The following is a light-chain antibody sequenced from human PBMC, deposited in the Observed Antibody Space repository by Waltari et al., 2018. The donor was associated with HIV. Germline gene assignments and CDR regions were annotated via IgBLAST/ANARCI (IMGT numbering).Light chain of an antibody. J-gene: IGKJ2*01. CDR2: KAS. Sequence: DIQMTQSPSTLSASVGDRVTITCRASQSISDWLAWYQQKPGKAPNLLSSKASTLQNGVLSRFSGSESGTEFTLTINSLQPDDFATYYCQQYNSYPYTFGQGTKLEIK. CDR3: QQYNSYPYT. V-gene: IGKV1-5*03. CDR1: QSISDW.